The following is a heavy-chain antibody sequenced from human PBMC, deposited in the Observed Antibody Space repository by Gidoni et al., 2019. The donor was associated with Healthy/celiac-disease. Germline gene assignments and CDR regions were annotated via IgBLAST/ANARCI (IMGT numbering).Heavy chain of an antibody. CDR1: GFPFSNAW. Sequence: EVQLVDSGGGLVKPGGSLSLSCAASGFPFSNAWMSWGRQAPGKGLEWVGRIKSKTDGGTTDYAAPVKGRFTISRDDSKNTLYLQMNSLKTEDTAVYYCTTDGGITVTTLYWGQGTLVTVSS. CDR2: IKSKTDGGTT. V-gene: IGHV3-15*01. D-gene: IGHD4-17*01. CDR3: TTDGGITVTTLY. J-gene: IGHJ4*02.